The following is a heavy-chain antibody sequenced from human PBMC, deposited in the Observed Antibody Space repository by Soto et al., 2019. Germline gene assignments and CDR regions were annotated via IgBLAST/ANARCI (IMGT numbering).Heavy chain of an antibody. CDR2: INAGNGNT. J-gene: IGHJ4*02. V-gene: IGHV1-3*01. D-gene: IGHD5-12*01. CDR3: ARDFGMVATFHFDY. Sequence: QVQLVQSGAEVKKPGASVKVSCKASGYTFTSYAMHWVRQAPGQRLEWMGWINAGNGNTKYSQKFQGRVTITRDTSASTAYMELSSLRSEDTAVYYCARDFGMVATFHFDYWGQGTLVTVSS. CDR1: GYTFTSYA.